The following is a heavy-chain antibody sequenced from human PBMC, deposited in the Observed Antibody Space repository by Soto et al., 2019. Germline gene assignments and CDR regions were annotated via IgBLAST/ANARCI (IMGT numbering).Heavy chain of an antibody. Sequence: LRLSCAASGFTVSSNYMSWVRQAPGKGLEWVSVIYSGGSTYYADSVKGRFTISRDNSKNTLYLQMNSLRAEDTAVYYCARGLYSSSWSPGRGGFDYWGQGTLVTVSS. CDR2: IYSGGST. D-gene: IGHD6-13*01. J-gene: IGHJ4*02. CDR1: GFTVSSNY. V-gene: IGHV3-53*01. CDR3: ARGLYSSSWSPGRGGFDY.